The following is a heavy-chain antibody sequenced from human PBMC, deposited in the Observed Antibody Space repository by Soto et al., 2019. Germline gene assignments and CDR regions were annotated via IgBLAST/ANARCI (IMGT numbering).Heavy chain of an antibody. CDR3: AKGSHYDYIWGSYTDVHFDY. CDR1: GFTFSSYA. Sequence: EVQLLESGGGLVQPGGSLRLSCAASGFTFSSYAMSWVRQAPGKGLEWVSAISGSGGSTYYADSVKGRFTISRDNSKNTLHLQMNSLRAEDTAVYYCAKGSHYDYIWGSYTDVHFDYWGQGTLVTVSS. D-gene: IGHD3-16*01. V-gene: IGHV3-23*01. CDR2: ISGSGGST. J-gene: IGHJ4*02.